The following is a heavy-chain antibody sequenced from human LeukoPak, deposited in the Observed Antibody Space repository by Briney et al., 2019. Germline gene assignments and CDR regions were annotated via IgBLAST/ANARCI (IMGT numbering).Heavy chain of an antibody. CDR2: IIPIFGTA. CDR1: GCTFTSYY. CDR3: ARSPYYCGGDCNYYYGMDV. V-gene: IGHV1-69*13. Sequence: SVKVSCKASGCTFTSYYMHWVRQAPGQGLEWMGGIIPIFGTANYAQKFQGRVTITADESTSTAYMELSSLRSEDTAVYYCARSPYYCGGDCNYYYGMDVWGQGTTVTVSS. D-gene: IGHD2-21*02. J-gene: IGHJ6*02.